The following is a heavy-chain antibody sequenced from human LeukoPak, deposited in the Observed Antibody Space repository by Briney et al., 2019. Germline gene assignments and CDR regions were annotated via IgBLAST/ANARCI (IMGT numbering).Heavy chain of an antibody. CDR2: ISGFNGHA. D-gene: IGHD6-19*01. J-gene: IGHJ1*01. V-gene: IGHV1-18*01. Sequence: ASVKVSCKTSGYAFITYGVSWVRQAPGQGLEWLGGISGFNGHATYAPNVQGRLTLTTDASTRTVCMELRSLRSDDTAVYYCARKSLIPAVGTEYFQDWGQGTLVTVS. CDR3: ARKSLIPAVGTEYFQD. CDR1: GYAFITYG.